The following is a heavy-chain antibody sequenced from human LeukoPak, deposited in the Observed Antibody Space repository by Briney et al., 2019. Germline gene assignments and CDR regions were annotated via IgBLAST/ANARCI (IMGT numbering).Heavy chain of an antibody. CDR2: ISSSSSYI. J-gene: IGHJ6*02. CDR3: AREIPHYYDSSDYWYYGMDV. V-gene: IGHV3-21*01. D-gene: IGHD3-22*01. CDR1: GFTFSSYS. Sequence: GGSLRLSCAASGFTFSSYSMNWVRQAPGKGLGWVSSISSSSSYIYYADSVKGRFTISRDNAKNSLYLQMNSLRAEDTAVYYCAREIPHYYDSSDYWYYGMDVWGQGTTVTVSS.